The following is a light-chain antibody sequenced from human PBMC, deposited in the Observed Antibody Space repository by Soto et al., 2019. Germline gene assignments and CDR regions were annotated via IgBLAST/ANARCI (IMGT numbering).Light chain of an antibody. CDR1: QRIYSS. V-gene: IGKV1-39*01. J-gene: IGKJ2*01. Sequence: DIQMTQSPSSLSASVGDRVTITCRASQRIYSSLNWYHQKPGKAPKLLIYAASNLQSGVPSRFSGSGSGTDFTLSISSLQPEDFATYYCQQRYSAPYTFGQGTKLEI. CDR2: AAS. CDR3: QQRYSAPYT.